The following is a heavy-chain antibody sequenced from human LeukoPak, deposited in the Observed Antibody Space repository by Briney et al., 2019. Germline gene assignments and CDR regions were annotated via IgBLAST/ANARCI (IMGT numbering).Heavy chain of an antibody. V-gene: IGHV3-30*03. J-gene: IGHJ4*02. D-gene: IGHD1-1*01. Sequence: GRSLRLSCAASGFTFSSYGMHWDRQAPGKGLEWVAVISYDGSNKYCADSVKGRFTISRDNSKNTLYLQMNSLRAGDPAVYDRATQSCVERGHLDFWGQGTLVTVSS. CDR1: GFTFSSYG. CDR3: ATQSCVERGHLDF. CDR2: ISYDGSNK.